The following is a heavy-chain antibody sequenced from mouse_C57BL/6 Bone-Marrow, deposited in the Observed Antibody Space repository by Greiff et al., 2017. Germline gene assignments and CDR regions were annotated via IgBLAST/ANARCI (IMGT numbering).Heavy chain of an antibody. CDR1: GYTFTGYW. CDR2: ILPGSGST. J-gene: IGHJ3*01. CDR3: ARDWTGTGFAY. D-gene: IGHD4-1*01. V-gene: IGHV1-9*01. Sequence: QVQLQQSGAELMKPGASVKLSCKATGYTFTGYWIEWVKRRPGHGLEWIGEILPGSGSTNYNAKFKGKATFTADTSSNTAYMQLSSLTTEDSAIYYCARDWTGTGFAYWGQGTLVTVSA.